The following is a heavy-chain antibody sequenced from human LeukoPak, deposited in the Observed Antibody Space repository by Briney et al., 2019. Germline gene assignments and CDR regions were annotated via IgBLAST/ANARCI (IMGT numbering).Heavy chain of an antibody. V-gene: IGHV3-7*01. Sequence: PGGSLRLSCVASGISFSNYWMTWDRQAPGKGLEWVANIKQDGSEKNYVDSVKGRFTSSRDNAKNSLYLQMNRLRAEDTAVYYCARGYWNFGLWGRGTQVTVSS. CDR3: ARGYWNFGL. CDR2: IKQDGSEK. CDR1: GISFSNYW. J-gene: IGHJ2*01.